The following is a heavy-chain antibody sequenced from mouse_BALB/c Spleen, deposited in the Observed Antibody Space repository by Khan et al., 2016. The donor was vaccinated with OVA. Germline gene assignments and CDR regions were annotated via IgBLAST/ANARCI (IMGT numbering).Heavy chain of an antibody. V-gene: IGHV14-3*02. D-gene: IGHD2-4*01. Sequence: VQLKQSGAEFVKPGASVKLSCTASGFNITDTYMHWVKQRPEQGLEWIGRIDPANGYSKYDPKFQGKATITADTSSNTAYLHLNSLTSEDTAVYYCARITDYDGSYWGQGTLVTVSA. J-gene: IGHJ3*01. CDR1: GFNITDTY. CDR2: IDPANGYS. CDR3: ARITDYDGSY.